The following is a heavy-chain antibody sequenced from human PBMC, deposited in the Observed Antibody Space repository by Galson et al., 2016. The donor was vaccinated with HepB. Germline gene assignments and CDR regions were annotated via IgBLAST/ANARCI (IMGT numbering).Heavy chain of an antibody. D-gene: IGHD3-9*01. J-gene: IGHJ4*02. CDR3: ATDPFRADILTGFYHAYY. Sequence: SVKVSCKVSGDTLTELSMHWVRQAPGKGPEWMGGFDPEEGETIYAQKFQGRVTMTEDTSTDTAYMELSSLRSEDTAVYYCATDPFRADILTGFYHAYYWGPETLVTVSS. V-gene: IGHV1-24*01. CDR2: FDPEEGET. CDR1: GDTLTELS.